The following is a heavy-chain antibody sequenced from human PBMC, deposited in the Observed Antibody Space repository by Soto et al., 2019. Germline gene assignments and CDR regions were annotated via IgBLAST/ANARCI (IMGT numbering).Heavy chain of an antibody. V-gene: IGHV1-8*01. CDR2: MNSKSGKT. J-gene: IGHJ4*02. CDR3: ARDQPGYSYGYGLGY. CDR1: GYTFTDYD. Sequence: ASVKVSCKASGYTFTDYDINWVRQATGQGLEWMGWMNSKSGKTAYTQKFQGRVTTTRDTSISTADMELSSLRSEDTAVYYCARDQPGYSYGYGLGYWGQGTLVTVSS. D-gene: IGHD5-18*01.